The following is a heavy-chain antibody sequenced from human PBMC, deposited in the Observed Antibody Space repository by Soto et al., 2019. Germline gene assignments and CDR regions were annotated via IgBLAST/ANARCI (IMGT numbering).Heavy chain of an antibody. J-gene: IGHJ4*02. D-gene: IGHD3-22*01. Sequence: QVQLVQSGAEVKKPGASVKVSCRASGYTFTNHGISWVRQAPGQGLEWMGWISAYNGDTKYAQQFQGRVIMTTDTXTXXAYMELRSLRSADTAVYYCARDPSDTSGYYQFFEYWGQGTLVTVSS. CDR1: GYTFTNHG. CDR2: ISAYNGDT. CDR3: ARDPSDTSGYYQFFEY. V-gene: IGHV1-18*01.